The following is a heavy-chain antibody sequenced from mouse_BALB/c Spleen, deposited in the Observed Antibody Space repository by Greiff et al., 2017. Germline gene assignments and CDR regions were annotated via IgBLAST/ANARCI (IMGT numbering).Heavy chain of an antibody. J-gene: IGHJ2*01. CDR3: ARWAYYFDY. Sequence: QVQLQQSGPELVKPGASVRISCKASGYTFTSYYIHWVKQRPGQGLEWIGWIYPGNVNTKYNEKFKGKATLTADKSSSTAYMQLSSLTSEDSAVYFCARWAYYFDYWGQGTTLTVSS. CDR1: GYTFTSYY. V-gene: IGHV1S56*01. CDR2: IYPGNVNT. D-gene: IGHD3-1*01.